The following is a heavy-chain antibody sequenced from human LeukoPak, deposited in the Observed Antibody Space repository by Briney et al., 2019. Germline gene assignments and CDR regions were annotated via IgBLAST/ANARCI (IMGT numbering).Heavy chain of an antibody. CDR2: IYYSGST. V-gene: IGHV4-39*07. Sequence: PSETLSLTCTVSGGSISSSSYYWGWIRQPPGKGLEWIGSIYYSGSTNYNPSLKSRVTISVDTSKNQFSLKLSSVTAADTAVYYCARRVLVSGGSCYPLWGQGTLVTVSS. D-gene: IGHD2-15*01. CDR3: ARRVLVSGGSCYPL. CDR1: GGSISSSSYY. J-gene: IGHJ4*02.